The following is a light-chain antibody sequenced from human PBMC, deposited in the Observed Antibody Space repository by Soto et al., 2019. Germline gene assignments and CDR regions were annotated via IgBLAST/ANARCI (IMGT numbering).Light chain of an antibody. CDR2: SNN. J-gene: IGLJ2*01. CDR3: LAWDDSLNGRV. V-gene: IGLV1-44*01. CDR1: SSNIGSNY. Sequence: QSVLTQPPSASGTPGQRVTISCSGSSSNIGSNYVNWYQQLPGTAPKLLIYSNNQRPSGVPDRFSGSKSDTSASLAVSGLQSWDEADYYWLAWDDSLNGRVFGGGTKVTVL.